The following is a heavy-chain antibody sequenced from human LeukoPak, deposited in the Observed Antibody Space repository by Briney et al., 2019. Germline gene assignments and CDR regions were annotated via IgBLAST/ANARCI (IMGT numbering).Heavy chain of an antibody. J-gene: IGHJ5*02. Sequence: ASVKVSCKASGYTFTSYGISWVRQAHGQGLEWMGWISAYNGNTNYAQKLQGRVTMTTDTSTSTAYMELRSLRSDDTAVYYCARDITSRSQPAAIYPNWFDPWGQGTLVTVSS. CDR2: ISAYNGNT. CDR1: GYTFTSYG. CDR3: ARDITSRSQPAAIYPNWFDP. D-gene: IGHD2-2*01. V-gene: IGHV1-18*04.